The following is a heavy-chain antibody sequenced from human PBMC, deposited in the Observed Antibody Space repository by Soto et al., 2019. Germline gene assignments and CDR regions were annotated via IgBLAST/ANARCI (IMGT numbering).Heavy chain of an antibody. D-gene: IGHD6-13*01. Sequence: PVGSLRLSGAASGFTFSSYAMSWVRQAPGKGLEWVSAISGSGGSTYYADSVKGRFTISRDNSKNTLYPQMNSLRAEDTAVYYCAKDRIAAAVGTEYGMDVWGQGTTVTVSS. J-gene: IGHJ6*02. CDR3: AKDRIAAAVGTEYGMDV. V-gene: IGHV3-23*01. CDR2: ISGSGGST. CDR1: GFTFSSYA.